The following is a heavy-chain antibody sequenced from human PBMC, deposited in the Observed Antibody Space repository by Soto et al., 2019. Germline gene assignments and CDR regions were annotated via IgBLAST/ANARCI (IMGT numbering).Heavy chain of an antibody. CDR2: IWYDGSNK. Sequence: PGGSLRLSCAASGFTFSSYGMHWVRQAPGKGLEWVAVIWYDGSNKYYADSVKGRFTISRDNSKNTLYLQMNSLRAEDTVVYYCAKGGYYDSSGYFPYYFDYWGQGTLVTVSS. CDR1: GFTFSSYG. V-gene: IGHV3-33*06. J-gene: IGHJ4*02. D-gene: IGHD3-22*01. CDR3: AKGGYYDSSGYFPYYFDY.